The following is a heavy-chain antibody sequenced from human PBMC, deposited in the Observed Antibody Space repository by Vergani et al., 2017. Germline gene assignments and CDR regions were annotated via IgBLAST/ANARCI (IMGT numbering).Heavy chain of an antibody. CDR3: ARDRRPTAAHYYGMDV. V-gene: IGHV4-30-2*01. CDR2: IYHSGST. CDR1: GGSISSGGYS. J-gene: IGHJ6*02. D-gene: IGHD6-25*01. Sequence: QLQLQESGSGLVKPSQTLSLTCAVSGGSISSGGYSWSWIRQPPGKGLEWIGYIYHSGSTNYNPSLKSRVTISVDKSKNQFSLKLSSVTAADTAVYYCARDRRPTAAHYYGMDVWGQGTTVTVSS.